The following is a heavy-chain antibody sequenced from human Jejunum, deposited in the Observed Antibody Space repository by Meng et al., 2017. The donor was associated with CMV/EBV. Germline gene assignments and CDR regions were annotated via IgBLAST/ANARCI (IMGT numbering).Heavy chain of an antibody. Sequence: LQLQVSGPGLVKPSETLSLTCTVSGDSLSNSRHFWGWIRQPPGKGLEWIANIDYTGTTYYNPSLKSRVTISVDTSKNHFSLKLSSMTAADTAVYYCAREARGRWGLDYWGQGTLVTVSS. J-gene: IGHJ4*02. V-gene: IGHV4-39*07. CDR2: IDYTGTT. D-gene: IGHD2-21*02. CDR1: GDSLSNSRHF. CDR3: AREARGRWGLDY.